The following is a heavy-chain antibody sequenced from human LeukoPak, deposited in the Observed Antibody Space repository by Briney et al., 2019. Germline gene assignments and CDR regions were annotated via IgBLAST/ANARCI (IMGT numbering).Heavy chain of an antibody. CDR1: GFTFSNSA. Sequence: GGSLRLSCAVSGFTFSNSAMTWVRQAPGKGLKWVSGISGTGSGTYYADSVKGRFTISRDNSKNTLYLQMNSLRAEDTAVYYCAKESVPAARGYFDYWGQGTLVTVSS. CDR2: ISGTGSGT. D-gene: IGHD2-2*01. CDR3: AKESVPAARGYFDY. J-gene: IGHJ4*02. V-gene: IGHV3-23*01.